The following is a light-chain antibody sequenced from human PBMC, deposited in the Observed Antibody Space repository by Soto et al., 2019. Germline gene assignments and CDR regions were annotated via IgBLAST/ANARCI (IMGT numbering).Light chain of an antibody. Sequence: EIVLTQSPATLSLSPGERATLSCRASQTFSSHLAWYQQKHGQAPRLLIYDASKRATGIPARFSGRGSGTDFTLTISSLAPEDFAVYYCQQRSNWPPVITFGQGTRLEIK. V-gene: IGKV3-11*01. CDR2: DAS. CDR3: QQRSNWPPVIT. CDR1: QTFSSH. J-gene: IGKJ5*01.